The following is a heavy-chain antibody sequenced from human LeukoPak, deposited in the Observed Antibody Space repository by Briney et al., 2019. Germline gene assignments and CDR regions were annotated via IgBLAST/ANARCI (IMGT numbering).Heavy chain of an antibody. Sequence: GASVKVSCKASGYTFTSYYMHWVRQAPGQGLEWMGLINPSGGSTSYAQKFQGRVTMTRDTSTSTVYMELSSLRSEDTAVYYCARDGGSGYSGYVRFDYWGQGTLVTVSS. CDR2: INPSGGST. CDR3: ARDGGSGYSGYVRFDY. V-gene: IGHV1-46*01. J-gene: IGHJ4*02. D-gene: IGHD5-12*01. CDR1: GYTFTSYY.